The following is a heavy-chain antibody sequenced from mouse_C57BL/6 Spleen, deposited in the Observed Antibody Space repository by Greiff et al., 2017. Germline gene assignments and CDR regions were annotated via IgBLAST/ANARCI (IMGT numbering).Heavy chain of an antibody. CDR2: IHPNSGST. CDR1: GYTFTSYW. V-gene: IGHV1-64*01. Sequence: VQLQQPGAELVKPGASVKLSCKASGYTFTSYWMHWVKQRPGQGLEWIGMIHPNSGSTNYNEKFKSKATLTVDKSSSTAYMQLSSLTSEDSAVYYCASYYDYDVFAYWGQGTLVTVSA. D-gene: IGHD2-4*01. J-gene: IGHJ3*01. CDR3: ASYYDYDVFAY.